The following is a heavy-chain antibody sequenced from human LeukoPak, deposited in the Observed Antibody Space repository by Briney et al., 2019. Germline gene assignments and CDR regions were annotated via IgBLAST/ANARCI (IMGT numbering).Heavy chain of an antibody. CDR2: IILIFDTA. V-gene: IGHV1-69*06. CDR3: ARERHDYGDFDY. Sequence: ASVKVSCKASGGTFSSYAISWVRQAPGQGLEWVGGIILIFDTANYAQKFKGRLTITADKSTSTAYMELSSLRSEDTAVYYRARERHDYGDFDYWGQGTLVTVSS. CDR1: GGTFSSYA. J-gene: IGHJ4*02. D-gene: IGHD4-17*01.